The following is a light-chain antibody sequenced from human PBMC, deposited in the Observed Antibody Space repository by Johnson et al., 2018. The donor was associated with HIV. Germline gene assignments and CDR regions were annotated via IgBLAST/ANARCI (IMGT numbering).Light chain of an antibody. J-gene: IGLJ1*01. Sequence: QAVLTQPPSVSGAPGQRVTISCTGSSSNIGAGYDVHWYQQFPGTAPKLLIYGNDNRPSGVPERFSGSKSGTSASLAITGLQAEDEADYYCGTWDSSLSAYVFGTGTRVPVL. CDR1: SSNIGAGYD. CDR3: GTWDSSLSAYV. CDR2: GND. V-gene: IGLV1-40*01.